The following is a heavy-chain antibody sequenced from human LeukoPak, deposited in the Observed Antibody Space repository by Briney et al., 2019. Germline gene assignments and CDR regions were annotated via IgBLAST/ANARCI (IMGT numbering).Heavy chain of an antibody. J-gene: IGHJ4*02. CDR3: ARDADGGYSFAY. V-gene: IGHV3-7*01. D-gene: IGHD5-12*01. Sequence: GGSLRLSCAASGFIFSNYWMYWVRQAPGKGLEWVSNIKQGGSHKYYVDSVKGRFTISRDNAKNSLYLQLNSLRVEDTAVYYCARDADGGYSFAYWGQGTLVTVSS. CDR1: GFIFSNYW. CDR2: IKQGGSHK.